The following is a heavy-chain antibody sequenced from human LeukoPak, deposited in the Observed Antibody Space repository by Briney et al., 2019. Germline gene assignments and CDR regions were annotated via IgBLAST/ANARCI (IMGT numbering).Heavy chain of an antibody. CDR2: IYSGGPT. CDR1: GFTVSLYY. V-gene: IGHV3-53*01. J-gene: IGHJ3*02. CDR3: TRGWVVATGGFDM. Sequence: GGSLRLSCAASGFTVSLYYMTWVRQAPGKGLEWVSVIYSGGPTYYADSVKGRFTISRDNSKNTVYLQMNSLRGEDMAVYFCTRGWVVATGGFDMWGQGTMVTVSS. D-gene: IGHD2-8*02.